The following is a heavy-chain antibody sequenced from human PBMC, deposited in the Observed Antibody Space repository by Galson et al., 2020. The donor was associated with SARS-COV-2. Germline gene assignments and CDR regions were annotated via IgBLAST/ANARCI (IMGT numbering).Heavy chain of an antibody. CDR2: ISSGSDYI. CDR1: GFTFSSYS. J-gene: IGHJ6*04. D-gene: IGHD5-12*01. CDR3: ARDRLVAAIEYYYYYYPMDV. Sequence: GSLRLSCAASGFTFSSYSMNWVRQAPGKGLEWVSSISSGSDYIYYADSVKGRFTISRDNAKNSLYLQLNSLRAEDTAVYYCARDRLVAAIEYYYYYYPMDVWGKGTTVTVSS. V-gene: IGHV3-21*01.